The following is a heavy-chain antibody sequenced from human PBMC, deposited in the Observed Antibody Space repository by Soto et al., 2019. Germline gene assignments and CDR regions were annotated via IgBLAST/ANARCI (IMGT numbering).Heavy chain of an antibody. Sequence: QVQLVQSGAEVKKPGSSVKVSCKASGGTFSSYAINWVRQAPGQGLEWMGGIIPIFGTANYAQKFQGRVTITADASTSTAYMELSSLRSEDTAVYYCARAGGWAVAGNWYFDLWGRGTLVTVSS. J-gene: IGHJ2*01. CDR3: ARAGGWAVAGNWYFDL. D-gene: IGHD6-19*01. CDR1: GGTFSSYA. V-gene: IGHV1-69*12. CDR2: IIPIFGTA.